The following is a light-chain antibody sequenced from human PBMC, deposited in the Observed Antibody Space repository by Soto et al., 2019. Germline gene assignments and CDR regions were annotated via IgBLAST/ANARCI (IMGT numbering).Light chain of an antibody. V-gene: IGKV3-15*01. CDR2: GAS. Sequence: EIVMTQSPATLSVSPGERATLSCRASQSVSSNLAWYQQKPGQAPRLLIYGASTRATGIPARFSGSGSGTEFTLTISSLQSEDFAFYYCQQYNNWPPWTFGQRTKVEIK. CDR1: QSVSSN. J-gene: IGKJ1*01. CDR3: QQYNNWPPWT.